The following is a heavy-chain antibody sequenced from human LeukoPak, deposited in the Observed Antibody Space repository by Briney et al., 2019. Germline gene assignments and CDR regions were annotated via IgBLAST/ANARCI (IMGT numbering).Heavy chain of an antibody. CDR2: ISWDGGST. J-gene: IGHJ4*02. D-gene: IGHD6-13*01. V-gene: IGHV3-43*01. CDR3: AKASGSSWYGALDY. CDR1: GFTFDDYT. Sequence: GGSLRLSCAASGFTFDDYTMHWVRQAPGKGLEWVSLISWDGGSTYYADSVKGRFTISRDNSKNSLYLQMNSLRTEDTALYYCAKASGSSWYGALDYWDQGTLVTVSS.